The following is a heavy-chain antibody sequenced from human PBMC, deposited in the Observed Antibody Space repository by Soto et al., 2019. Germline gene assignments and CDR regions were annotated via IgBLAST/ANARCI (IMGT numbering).Heavy chain of an antibody. CDR3: ARGVSMAGRPGFFHH. CDR1: GETFRRDV. V-gene: IGHV1-69*06. Sequence: SVKVSCKAPGETFRRDVISWVRQAPGQGLEWLGGITPMSGTTDYAQKFQGRVTISADKSTGTAYFELSSLTFDDTGVYYCARGVSMAGRPGFFHHWGQGSLVTVSS. J-gene: IGHJ1*01. CDR2: ITPMSGTT. D-gene: IGHD6-6*01.